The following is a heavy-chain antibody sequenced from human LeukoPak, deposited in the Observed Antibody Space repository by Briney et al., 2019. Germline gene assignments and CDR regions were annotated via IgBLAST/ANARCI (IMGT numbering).Heavy chain of an antibody. J-gene: IGHJ6*02. Sequence: GESLKISCKGSGYSFTSYWIGWVRQMPGKGLEWMGIIYPGDSDTRYSPSFQGQVTISADKFISTAYLQWSSLKASDTAMYYCARQYWQWLGPYGMDVWGQGTTVTVSS. V-gene: IGHV5-51*01. CDR2: IYPGDSDT. CDR3: ARQYWQWLGPYGMDV. CDR1: GYSFTSYW. D-gene: IGHD6-19*01.